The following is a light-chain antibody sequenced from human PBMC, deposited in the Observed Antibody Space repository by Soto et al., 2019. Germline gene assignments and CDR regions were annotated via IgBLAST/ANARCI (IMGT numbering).Light chain of an antibody. CDR2: DVS. Sequence: QSVLTQPASVSGSPGQSITISCTGTSSDIGGYNYVSWYQQLPGKVPKLIIYDVSNRPSGVSDRFSGSKSGNAASLTISGLQAEDEADYYCCSLTNGATWVFGGGTKLTVL. CDR3: CSLTNGATWV. CDR1: SSDIGGYNY. V-gene: IGLV2-14*03. J-gene: IGLJ3*02.